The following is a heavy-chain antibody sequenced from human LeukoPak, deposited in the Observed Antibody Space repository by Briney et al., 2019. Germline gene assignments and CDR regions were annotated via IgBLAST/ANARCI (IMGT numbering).Heavy chain of an antibody. D-gene: IGHD1-26*01. J-gene: IGHJ4*02. CDR2: ISGSGGST. CDR3: AKKWGVGTTTLDYFGY. V-gene: IGHV3-23*01. CDR1: GFTFSNYA. Sequence: GGSLRLSCAASGFTFSNYAMSWVRQAPGKGLEWVSGISGSGGSTYYADSVKGRFIISRDNSKNTLYLQMNSLTDEDTAVYYCAKKWGVGTTTLDYFGYWGQGTLVTVSS.